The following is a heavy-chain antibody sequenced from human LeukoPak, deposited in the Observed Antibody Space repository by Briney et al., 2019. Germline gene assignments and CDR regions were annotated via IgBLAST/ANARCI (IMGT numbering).Heavy chain of an antibody. Sequence: SETLSLTCTVSGGSISTSNYYWGWIRQPPGKGLEWIGSIFYGGSTYYNPSLKSRVTISVDTSKNQFSLKLSSVTDADTAMYYCARLGQHHDSTSWFDPWGQGTLVTVSS. D-gene: IGHD3-3*01. V-gene: IGHV4-39*01. CDR2: IFYGGST. CDR3: ARLGQHHDSTSWFDP. CDR1: GGSISTSNYY. J-gene: IGHJ5*02.